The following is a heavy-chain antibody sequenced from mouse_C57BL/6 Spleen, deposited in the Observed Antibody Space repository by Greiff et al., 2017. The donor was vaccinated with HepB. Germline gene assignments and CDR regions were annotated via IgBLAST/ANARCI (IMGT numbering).Heavy chain of an antibody. CDR2: IDPSDSET. Sequence: VQLQQPGAELVRPGSSVKLSCKASGYTFTSYWMHWVKQRPIQGLEWIGNIDPSDSETHYNQKFKDKATLTVDKSSSTAYMQLSSLTSEDSAVYYCARLDGSSIWYFDVWGTGTTVTVSS. J-gene: IGHJ1*03. D-gene: IGHD1-1*01. CDR1: GYTFTSYW. V-gene: IGHV1-52*01. CDR3: ARLDGSSIWYFDV.